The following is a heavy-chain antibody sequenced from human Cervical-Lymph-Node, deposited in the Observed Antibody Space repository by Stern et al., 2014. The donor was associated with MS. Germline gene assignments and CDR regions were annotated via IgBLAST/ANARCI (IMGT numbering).Heavy chain of an antibody. CDR1: GFTFSYHA. CDR2: ISCDGSDK. Sequence: VQLVESGGGVVQPGRSLRLSCAASGFTFSYHAMHWVRQAPGKGLEWVAFISCDGSDKNDADSVKGRFTISRDNSRNTLYLQMNSLRVDDTAVYYCARGGAVATSDYYFDYWGQGILVTVSS. D-gene: IGHD5-12*01. J-gene: IGHJ4*02. V-gene: IGHV3-30*01. CDR3: ARGGAVATSDYYFDY.